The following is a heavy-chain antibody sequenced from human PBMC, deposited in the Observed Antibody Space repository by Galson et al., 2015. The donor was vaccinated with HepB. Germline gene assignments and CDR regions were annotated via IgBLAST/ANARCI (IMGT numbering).Heavy chain of an antibody. Sequence: QSGAEVTKPGESLKISCKGSGFSFTSYWIGWVRQMPGKGLEWMGIIYPGDSDTRYSPSCQGQVTISADKSISTAYLQWSSLKASDTAMYYCARHPDSSSSRSAFDIWGQGTMVTVSS. CDR2: IYPGDSDT. D-gene: IGHD6-13*01. CDR1: GFSFTSYW. J-gene: IGHJ3*02. V-gene: IGHV5-51*01. CDR3: ARHPDSSSSRSAFDI.